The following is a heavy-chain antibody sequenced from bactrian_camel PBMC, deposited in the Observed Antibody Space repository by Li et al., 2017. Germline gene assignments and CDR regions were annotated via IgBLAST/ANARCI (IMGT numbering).Heavy chain of an antibody. Sequence: HVQLVESGGGSVQAGESLRLACLTSGAASSSNCVAWVRQAPGKGLEWDSAIDSGGRSTYYSNSVKGRFTVSRDNAKNTLYLQMNGLKTEDTAVFYCAVQLAGWSWYGEFLEFGYWGQGTQVTVS. V-gene: IGHV3S1*01. J-gene: IGHJ6*01. CDR2: IDSGGRST. D-gene: IGHD6*01. CDR1: GAASSSNC. CDR3: AVQLAGWSWYGEFLEFGY.